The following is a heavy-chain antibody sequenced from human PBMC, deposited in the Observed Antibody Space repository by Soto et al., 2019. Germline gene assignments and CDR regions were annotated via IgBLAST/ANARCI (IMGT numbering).Heavy chain of an antibody. J-gene: IGHJ4*02. D-gene: IGHD5-12*01. CDR2: IYYSGST. CDR3: AGRYEYSFDY. V-gene: IGHV4-31*03. CDR1: GGSISSGGYY. Sequence: PSETLSLTCTVSGGSISSGGYYWSWIRQHPGKGLEGIGYIYYSGSTYYNPSLKSRVTISVDTSKNQFSLKLSSVTAADTAVYYCAGRYEYSFDYWGQGTLVTVSS.